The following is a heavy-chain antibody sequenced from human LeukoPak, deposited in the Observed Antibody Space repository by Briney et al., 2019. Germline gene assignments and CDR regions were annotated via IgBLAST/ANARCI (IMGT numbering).Heavy chain of an antibody. CDR2: IYYSGST. CDR3: ARLYCTNGVCPYFDY. V-gene: IGHV4-59*11. Sequence: SETLSLTCTVSGGSISSRYWSWIRQPPGKGLEWIGYIYYSGSTNYNPSLKSRVTISVDTSKNQFSLKLSSVTAADTAVYYCARLYCTNGVCPYFDYWGQGTLVTVSS. J-gene: IGHJ4*02. CDR1: GGSISSRY. D-gene: IGHD2-8*01.